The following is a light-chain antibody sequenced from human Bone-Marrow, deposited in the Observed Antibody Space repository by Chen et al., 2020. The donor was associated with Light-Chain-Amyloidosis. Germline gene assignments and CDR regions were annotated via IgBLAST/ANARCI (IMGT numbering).Light chain of an antibody. V-gene: IGLV1-47*01. J-gene: IGLJ1*01. CDR1: SSNIGSNY. Sequence: QSVLTQPPSASGTPGQRVTISCSGSSSNIGSNYVYWYQQLPGTAPKLLIYRNKQRPSGVPDRFSGSKSGTSASLAISGLRSEDEADYYCAAWDDSLSADVFGTGTKVTVL. CDR3: AAWDDSLSADV. CDR2: RNK.